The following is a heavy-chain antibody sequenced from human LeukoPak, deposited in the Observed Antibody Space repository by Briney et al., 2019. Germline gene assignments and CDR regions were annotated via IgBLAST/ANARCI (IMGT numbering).Heavy chain of an antibody. Sequence: GGSLRLSCGASGFTSSNYAMSWVRQAPGKGLEWVSGISDSGSTAFYADSVKGRFTSSRDNPKSTLYLQMNSLRVEDTAMYYCTRSYTLWGGSDYWGQGTLVTVSS. D-gene: IGHD3-16*01. V-gene: IGHV3-23*01. J-gene: IGHJ4*02. CDR1: GFTSSNYA. CDR2: ISDSGSTA. CDR3: TRSYTLWGGSDY.